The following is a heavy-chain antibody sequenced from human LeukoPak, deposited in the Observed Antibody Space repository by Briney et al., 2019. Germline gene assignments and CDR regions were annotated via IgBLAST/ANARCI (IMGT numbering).Heavy chain of an antibody. D-gene: IGHD3-10*01. CDR3: ARGSRMPRGYFDY. J-gene: IGHJ4*02. Sequence: SETLSLTCTVSGGSISSSSYYWGWIRQPPGKGLEWIGSIYYSGSTYYNPSLKSRVTISVDTSKNQFSLKLSSVTAADTAVYYCARGSRMPRGYFDYWGQGTLVTVSS. CDR1: GGSISSSSYY. CDR2: IYYSGST. V-gene: IGHV4-39*07.